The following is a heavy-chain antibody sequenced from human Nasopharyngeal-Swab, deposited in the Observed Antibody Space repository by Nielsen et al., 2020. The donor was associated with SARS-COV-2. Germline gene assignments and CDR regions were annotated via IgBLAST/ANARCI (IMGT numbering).Heavy chain of an antibody. CDR3: ACLFFGALDI. CDR2: ISSSGSTI. D-gene: IGHD3-10*01. CDR1: GFTFSSYE. V-gene: IGHV3-48*03. Sequence: GGSLRLSCAASGFTFSSYEMNWVRQAPGKGLEWVSYISSSGSTIYYADSVKGRFTISRDNAKNSLYLQMNSLRAEDTAVYYCACLFFGALDIWGQGTMVTVSS. J-gene: IGHJ3*02.